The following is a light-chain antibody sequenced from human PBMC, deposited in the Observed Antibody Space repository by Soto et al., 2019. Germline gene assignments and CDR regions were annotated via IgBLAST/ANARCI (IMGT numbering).Light chain of an antibody. Sequence: EIVLTQSPATLSLSPGERATLSCRASQSLNSYLAWYQQKPGQAPRLLIYDASNRATGIPARFSGSGSGTDFTLTISNLVPEDFAVYYCQQRNIWPTFGQGTRLEIK. J-gene: IGKJ5*01. V-gene: IGKV3-11*01. CDR2: DAS. CDR3: QQRNIWPT. CDR1: QSLNSY.